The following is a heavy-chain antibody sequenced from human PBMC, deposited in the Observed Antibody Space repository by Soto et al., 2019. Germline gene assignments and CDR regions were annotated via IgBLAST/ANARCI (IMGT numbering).Heavy chain of an antibody. V-gene: IGHV1-69*01. Sequence: QLQLVQSGAEVKKPGSSVKVSCKASGGTFSSYAISWVRQAPGQGLEWMGDIIPIFGTPFYAQKFHGRLTIRADESTATASMELGSLRAADTAVYHCVRERPQDRYFDIWGHGTLVTVSS. CDR2: IIPIFGTP. CDR1: GGTFSSYA. CDR3: VRERPQDRYFDI. J-gene: IGHJ2*01.